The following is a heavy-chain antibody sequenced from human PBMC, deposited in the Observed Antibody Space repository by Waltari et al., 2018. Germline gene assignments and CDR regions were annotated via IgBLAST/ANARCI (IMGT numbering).Heavy chain of an antibody. V-gene: IGHV3-64*07. CDR2: VSSNGGST. D-gene: IGHD5-18*01. CDR3: TRGAALMVMDY. CDR1: GFTFRDYA. Sequence: EVQLVESGGGLVQPGGSLRLSCAASGFTFRDYAIHWVRQAPGKGLEFVSAVSSNGGSTYYAASVKDRFIISRDSSKNTVYLQMGSLRPEDMAVYYCTRGAALMVMDYWGQGTLVTVSS. J-gene: IGHJ4*02.